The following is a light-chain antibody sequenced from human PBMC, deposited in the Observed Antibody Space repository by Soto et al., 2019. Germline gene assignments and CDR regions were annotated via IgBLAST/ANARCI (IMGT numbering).Light chain of an antibody. V-gene: IGLV1-40*01. J-gene: IGLJ1*01. CDR3: QSYDSSLSGDV. CDR1: SSNIGAGYD. Sequence: QAVVTQPPSVSGAPGQRVTISCTGSSSNIGAGYDVHWYQQLPGTAPKLLIYGDSNRPSGVPDRFSGSNSGTAASLAIAVLQAEDEADYYCQSYDSSLSGDVFGTGTKVTVL. CDR2: GDS.